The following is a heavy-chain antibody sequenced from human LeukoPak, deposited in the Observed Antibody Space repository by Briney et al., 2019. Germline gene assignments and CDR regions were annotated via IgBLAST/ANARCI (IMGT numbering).Heavy chain of an antibody. V-gene: IGHV4-39*07. CDR1: GGSISSSSYY. CDR2: IYYSGST. J-gene: IGHJ4*02. CDR3: ASMKRGYSYGHFDY. D-gene: IGHD5-18*01. Sequence: PSETLSLTCTVSGGSISSSSYYWGWIRQPPGKGLEWIGSIYYSGSTYYNPPLKSRVTISVDTSKNQFSLKLSSVTAADTAVYYCASMKRGYSYGHFDYWGQGTLVTVSS.